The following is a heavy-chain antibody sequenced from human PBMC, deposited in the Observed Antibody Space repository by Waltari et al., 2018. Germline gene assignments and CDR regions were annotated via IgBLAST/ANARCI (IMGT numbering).Heavy chain of an antibody. Sequence: EVQLVQSGAEVKKPGESLKIACKGSGYSFTSYWIGWVRERPGKGLEWMGIIYPGDSDTRYSPAFQGQVTISADKSISTAYLQWSSLKASDTAMYYCARLWGRFSSSWYNYMDVWGKGTTVTVSS. D-gene: IGHD6-13*01. V-gene: IGHV5-51*01. CDR2: IYPGDSDT. CDR3: ARLWGRFSSSWYNYMDV. J-gene: IGHJ6*03. CDR1: GYSFTSYW.